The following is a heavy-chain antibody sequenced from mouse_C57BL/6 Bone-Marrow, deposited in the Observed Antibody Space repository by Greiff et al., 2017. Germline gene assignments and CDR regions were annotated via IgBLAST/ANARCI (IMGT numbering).Heavy chain of an antibody. CDR2: ISSGGRYT. CDR3: ARHLISPYLVC. J-gene: IGHJ2*01. CDR1: GFTFSSYG. Sequence: VQLQQSGGDLVKPGGSLKLSCAASGFTFSSYGMSWVRQTPDKRLEWVATISSGGRYTYYPDSVKGRFTISRDNAKNTLYLQRSRLKSEDTAMYYCARHLISPYLVCWGQGTTLTVSS. V-gene: IGHV5-6*01.